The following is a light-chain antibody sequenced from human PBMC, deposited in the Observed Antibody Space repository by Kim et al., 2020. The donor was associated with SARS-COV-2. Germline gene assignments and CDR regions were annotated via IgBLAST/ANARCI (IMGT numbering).Light chain of an antibody. J-gene: IGLJ2*01. CDR2: HDS. V-gene: IGLV3-1*01. CDR3: HAWYCLTLV. Sequence: SYELTQPPSVSVSPGQTASITCSGDKLGDKYACWYQQKPGQSPVLVIYHDSKRPSGLPERFSRSNSGHTPTLTISVTQALVLPDYYCHAWYCLTLVFVG. CDR1: KLGDKY.